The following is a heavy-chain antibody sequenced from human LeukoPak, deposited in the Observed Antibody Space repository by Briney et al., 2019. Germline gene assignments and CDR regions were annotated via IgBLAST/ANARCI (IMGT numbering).Heavy chain of an antibody. CDR1: GYTFTSHG. J-gene: IGHJ6*02. CDR3: ARAGIAVAGPYYYYGMDV. Sequence: ASVKVSCKTYGYTFTSHGISWVRQAPGQGLEWMGWISAFNGETHYAQNLQGRVTMTTDTSISTAYMELSRLRSDDTAVYYCARAGIAVAGPYYYYGMDVWGQGTTVTVSS. V-gene: IGHV1-18*01. D-gene: IGHD6-19*01. CDR2: ISAFNGET.